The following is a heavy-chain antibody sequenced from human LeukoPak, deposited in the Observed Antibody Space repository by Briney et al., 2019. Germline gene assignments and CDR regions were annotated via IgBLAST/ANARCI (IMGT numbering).Heavy chain of an antibody. CDR1: GGSFSGYY. CDR2: INHSGST. J-gene: IGHJ5*02. Sequence: PSETLSLTCAVYGGSFSGYYWSWIRQPPGKGLEWIGEINHSGSTNYNPSLKSRVTISVDTSKNKFSLKLSSVTAADTPVYYCARAGYCSSTSCYNPAYNWFDPWGQGTLVTVSS. CDR3: ARAGYCSSTSCYNPAYNWFDP. V-gene: IGHV4-34*01. D-gene: IGHD2-2*03.